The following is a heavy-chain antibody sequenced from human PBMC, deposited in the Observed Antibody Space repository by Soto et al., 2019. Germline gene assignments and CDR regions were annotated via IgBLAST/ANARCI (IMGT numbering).Heavy chain of an antibody. Sequence: GASLKVSCKASGYTFTSYDINWVRQATGQGLEWMGWMNPNSGNTGYAQKFQGRVTMTRNTSISTAYMELISLRSEDAAVYYCARCRVKEQWLVMYYMDVWGKGTTVTVSS. CDR2: MNPNSGNT. D-gene: IGHD6-19*01. J-gene: IGHJ6*03. V-gene: IGHV1-8*01. CDR3: ARCRVKEQWLVMYYMDV. CDR1: GYTFTSYD.